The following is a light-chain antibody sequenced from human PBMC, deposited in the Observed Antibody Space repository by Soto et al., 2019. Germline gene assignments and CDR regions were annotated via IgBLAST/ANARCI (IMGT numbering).Light chain of an antibody. CDR1: SSNIGNNY. CDR3: GTWDSSLSPNWV. CDR2: DNN. Sequence: QPVLTQPPSVSAAPGQKVTISCSGSSSNIGNNYVSWYQQLPGTAPKLLIYDNNKRPSGIPDRFSGSKSGTSATLGITGLQTGDEADYYCGTWDSSLSPNWVFGGGTKLTVL. J-gene: IGLJ3*02. V-gene: IGLV1-51*01.